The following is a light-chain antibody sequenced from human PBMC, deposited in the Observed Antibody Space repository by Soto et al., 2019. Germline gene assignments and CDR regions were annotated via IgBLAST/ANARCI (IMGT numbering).Light chain of an antibody. CDR3: QQHNSFPRS. CDR1: QSISRY. Sequence: DIQMTQSPSSLSASVGDRVTITCRASQSISRYLNWYQQKPGKAPNLLIYVASSLQSEVPSRFSGSGSGTDFTLTITSLQPEDFATYYCQQHNSFPRSFGQGTKLEIK. J-gene: IGKJ2*01. V-gene: IGKV1-39*01. CDR2: VAS.